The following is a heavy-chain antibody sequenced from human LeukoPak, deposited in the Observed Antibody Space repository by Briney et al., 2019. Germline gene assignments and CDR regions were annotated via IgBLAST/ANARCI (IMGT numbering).Heavy chain of an antibody. D-gene: IGHD6-19*01. CDR2: FDPEDGET. V-gene: IGHV1-24*01. J-gene: IGHJ5*02. Sequence: ASVKVSCKVSGYTLTELSMLWVRQAPGKGLEWMGGFDPEDGETIYAQKFQGRVTMTEDTSTDTAYMELSSLRSEDTAVYYCATDGSGAEWGGWFDPWGQGTLVTVSS. CDR3: ATDGSGAEWGGWFDP. CDR1: GYTLTELS.